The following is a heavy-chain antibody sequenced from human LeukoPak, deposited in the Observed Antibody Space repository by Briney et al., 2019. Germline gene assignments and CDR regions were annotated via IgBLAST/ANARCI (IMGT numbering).Heavy chain of an antibody. CDR1: GFTFSTYG. CDR2: IRYDGRDK. V-gene: IGHV3-30*02. J-gene: IGHJ6*03. Sequence: GGSLRLSCAASGFTFSTYGMHWVRQAPGKGLEWVALIRYDGRDKYYADSVKGRFTISRDNSKNTLYLQMNSLRTEDTAVYYCARDGYCSGGSCYPYYYYYYMDVWGKGTTVTVSS. CDR3: ARDGYCSGGSCYPYYYYYYMDV. D-gene: IGHD2-15*01.